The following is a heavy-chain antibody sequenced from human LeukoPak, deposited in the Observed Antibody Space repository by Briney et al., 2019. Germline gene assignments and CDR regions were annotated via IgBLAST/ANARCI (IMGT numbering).Heavy chain of an antibody. CDR1: GGSIRYYY. D-gene: IGHD4-17*01. CDR3: ASRSTVTTSGPVDY. J-gene: IGHJ4*02. Sequence: SETLSLTCTVSGGSIRYYYWSWIRQPPGKGLEWIGYIYYSGSTNYNPSLKSRVTISVDTSKNQFSLKLSSVTAADAAVYYCASRSTVTTSGPVDYWGQGTLVTVSS. CDR2: IYYSGST. V-gene: IGHV4-59*08.